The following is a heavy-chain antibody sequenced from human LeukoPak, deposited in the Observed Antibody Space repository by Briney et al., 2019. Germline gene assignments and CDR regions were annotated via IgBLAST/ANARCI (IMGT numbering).Heavy chain of an antibody. D-gene: IGHD3-10*01. V-gene: IGHV3-33*01. Sequence: GGSLRLSCAASGFTFSSFGMHWVRQAPGKGLEWVAVIWYDGSNKNHADSVKGRFSISRDISKNTLYLQMNSLRAEDTAVYYCARDRGAGRNGYDYWGQGTLVTVSS. CDR2: IWYDGSNK. CDR3: ARDRGAGRNGYDY. CDR1: GFTFSSFG. J-gene: IGHJ4*02.